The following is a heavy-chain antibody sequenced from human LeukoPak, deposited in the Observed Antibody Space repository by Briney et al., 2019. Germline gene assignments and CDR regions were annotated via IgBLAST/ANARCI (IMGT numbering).Heavy chain of an antibody. J-gene: IGHJ4*02. Sequence: GGSLRLSCAVSGLTFSNFKMNWVRQAPGKGLEWVSYISDSGRTTFYADSVKGRFTISRDNAKISLYLQMSSLRVEDTAVYYCARGSDAGWYGMFDYWGQGTQVTVSS. CDR1: GLTFSNFK. V-gene: IGHV3-48*03. D-gene: IGHD6-19*01. CDR2: ISDSGRTT. CDR3: ARGSDAGWYGMFDY.